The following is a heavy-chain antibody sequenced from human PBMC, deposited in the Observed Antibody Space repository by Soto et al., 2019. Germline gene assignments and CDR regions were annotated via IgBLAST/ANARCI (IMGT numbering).Heavy chain of an antibody. CDR3: AGRVSASYDF. CDR2: LYSSGST. Sequence: QVQLQESGPGLVKPSETLSLTCTVSGASVSRYYVAWIRQSPGKGLEWIGFLYSSGSTNYNSSLRSGVTVPVDKSKTQFSLRLSSVTAADTAVYYCAGRVSASYDFWGQGTRVTVSS. V-gene: IGHV4-59*02. CDR1: GASVSRYY. J-gene: IGHJ4*02. D-gene: IGHD2-8*01.